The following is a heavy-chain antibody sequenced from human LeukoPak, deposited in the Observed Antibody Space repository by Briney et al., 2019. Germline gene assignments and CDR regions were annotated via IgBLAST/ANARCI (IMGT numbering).Heavy chain of an antibody. D-gene: IGHD6-13*01. Sequence: GASVKVSCKASGGTLSSYAISWVRQAPGQGLEWMGGIIPIFGTANYAQKFQGRVTITADESTSTAYMELSSLRSEDTAVYYCARSIAADELNWFDPWGQGTLVTVSS. CDR3: ARSIAADELNWFDP. CDR2: IIPIFGTA. V-gene: IGHV1-69*13. CDR1: GGTLSSYA. J-gene: IGHJ5*02.